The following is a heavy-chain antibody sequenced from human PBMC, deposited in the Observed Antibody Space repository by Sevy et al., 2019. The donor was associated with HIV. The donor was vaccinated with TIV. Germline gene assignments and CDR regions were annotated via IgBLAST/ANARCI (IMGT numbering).Heavy chain of an antibody. CDR3: SRDRGPAAISDAFDI. J-gene: IGHJ3*02. D-gene: IGHD2-2*02. V-gene: IGHV1-69*13. CDR2: HIPIFRTS. Sequence: ASVKVSCKASGGNLHNYGINWVLQAPGQGLEWMGGHIPIFRTSTYAQNFRGRITFAADEATSTFYLEMSSLRADDTAVYYCSRDRGPAAISDAFDIWGQRTMVTVSS. CDR1: GGNLHNYG.